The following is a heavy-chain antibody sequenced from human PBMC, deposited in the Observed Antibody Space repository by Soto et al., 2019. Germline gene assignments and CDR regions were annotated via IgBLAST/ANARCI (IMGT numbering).Heavy chain of an antibody. CDR3: ARVGAVAGWYLDL. V-gene: IGHV3-21*01. D-gene: IGHD6-19*01. Sequence: EMQLVESGGGLVKPGESLRLSCAGSGFTFSSYSVTWVRQAPGKGLDWVSSISTRSSYVYYADSVKGRFTISRDNAKNSRYLQMNSLRAEDTAVDYCARVGAVAGWYLDLWGRGTLVTVSS. CDR2: ISTRSSYV. J-gene: IGHJ2*01. CDR1: GFTFSSYS.